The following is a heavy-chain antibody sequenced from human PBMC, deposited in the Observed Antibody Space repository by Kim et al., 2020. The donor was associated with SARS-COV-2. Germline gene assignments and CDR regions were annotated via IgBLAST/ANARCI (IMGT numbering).Heavy chain of an antibody. CDR3: ARGRGYSYGYFDY. CDR1: GGTFSSYA. Sequence: SVKVSCKASGGTFSSYAISWVRQAPGQGLEWMGGIIPIFGTANYAQKFQGRVTITAGESTSTAYMELSSLRSEDTAVYYCARGRGYSYGYFDYWGQGTLVTVSS. J-gene: IGHJ4*02. CDR2: IIPIFGTA. D-gene: IGHD5-18*01. V-gene: IGHV1-69*13.